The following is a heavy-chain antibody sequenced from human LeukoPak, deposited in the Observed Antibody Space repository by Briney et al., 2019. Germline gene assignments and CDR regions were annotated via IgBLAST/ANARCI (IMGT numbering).Heavy chain of an antibody. CDR2: IYYTGSS. D-gene: IGHD6-13*01. CDR3: AGGVAAAVRGSYSYYMDV. J-gene: IGHJ6*03. CDR1: GGSISSYY. V-gene: IGHV4-59*12. Sequence: SETLSLTCTVSGGSISSYYWSWIRQPPGKGLQWIGYIYYTGSSSYNPSLKSRVTISLNTSKNHFSLKLSSVTAADTAVYYCAGGVAAAVRGSYSYYMDVWGKGTAVTVSS.